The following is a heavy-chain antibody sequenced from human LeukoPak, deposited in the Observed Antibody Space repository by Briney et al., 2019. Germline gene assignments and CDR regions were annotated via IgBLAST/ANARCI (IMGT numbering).Heavy chain of an antibody. CDR2: IYYSGST. V-gene: IGHV4-61*01. Sequence: SETLSLTCTVSGGSISSSSYYWGWIRQPPGKGLKWIGYIYYSGSTSYSPSLRSRVAISVDTSKNQFSLKLSSVTAADTAVYYCARETSQKGAHYMDVWGKGTTVTISS. J-gene: IGHJ6*03. CDR3: ARETSQKGAHYMDV. CDR1: GGSISSSSYY. D-gene: IGHD3-16*01.